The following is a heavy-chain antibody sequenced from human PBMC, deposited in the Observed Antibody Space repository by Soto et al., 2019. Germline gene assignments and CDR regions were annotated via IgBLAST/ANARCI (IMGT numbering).Heavy chain of an antibody. D-gene: IGHD6-13*01. Sequence: GGSLRLSCAASEFTFSTYAMIWVRQAPGKGLEWVSAISSGDGSTYYADSVKGRFTISRDRSKNTVYLQMNSLGAEDTAIYYCAKSQAAGPNGAIDHWGQGTLVTVSS. V-gene: IGHV3-23*01. CDR2: ISSGDGST. J-gene: IGHJ4*02. CDR1: EFTFSTYA. CDR3: AKSQAAGPNGAIDH.